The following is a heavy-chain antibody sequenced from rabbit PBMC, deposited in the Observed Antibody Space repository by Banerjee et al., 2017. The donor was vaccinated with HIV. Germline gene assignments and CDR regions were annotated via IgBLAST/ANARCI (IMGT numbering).Heavy chain of an antibody. Sequence: QSLEESGGDLVKPGASLTLTCTASGFSFSNSYWICWVRQAPGKGLEWVGCIVAGSSGSTYYASWAKGRFTISKTSSTTVTLQMTSLTAADTATYFCAREYTTGNAYINLWGPGTLVTVS. CDR1: GFSFSNSYW. D-gene: IGHD1-1*01. CDR3: AREYTTGNAYINL. CDR2: IVAGSSGST. V-gene: IGHV1S40*01. J-gene: IGHJ4*01.